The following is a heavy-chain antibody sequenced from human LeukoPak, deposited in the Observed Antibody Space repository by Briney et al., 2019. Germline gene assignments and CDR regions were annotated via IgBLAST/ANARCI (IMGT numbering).Heavy chain of an antibody. V-gene: IGHV3-7*01. CDR1: GFTFSLYW. Sequence: GGSLRLFCEASGFTFSLYWMSWVPQAPGKGLEWVANIKQDGSEKYYVDSVKGRFTISRDNAKNSLYLQMNSLRADDTAVYYCARDGDTSGYTDWGQGTLVTVSS. CDR2: IKQDGSEK. CDR3: ARDGDTSGYTD. J-gene: IGHJ4*02. D-gene: IGHD3-22*01.